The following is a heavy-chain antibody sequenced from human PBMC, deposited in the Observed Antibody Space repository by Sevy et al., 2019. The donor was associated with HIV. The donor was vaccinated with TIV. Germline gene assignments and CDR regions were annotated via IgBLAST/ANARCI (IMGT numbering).Heavy chain of an antibody. V-gene: IGHV3-49*03. D-gene: IGHD4-17*01. CDR1: GFTFGEYS. Sequence: GGSLRLSCTASGFTFGEYSMSWFRQAPGKGLEWVSFIRSKVYGGKTEYAASVKGRFTISRDDSKSIAYLQMSSLKTEDTAVYYCTRGRRVYADYGVDYWGQGTLVTVSS. CDR2: IRSKVYGGKT. J-gene: IGHJ4*02. CDR3: TRGRRVYADYGVDY.